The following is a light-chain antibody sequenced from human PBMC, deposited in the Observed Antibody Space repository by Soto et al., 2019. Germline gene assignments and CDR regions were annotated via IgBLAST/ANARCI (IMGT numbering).Light chain of an antibody. V-gene: IGKV3-15*01. CDR3: QQYNNWPPYT. CDR1: QSVGSG. Sequence: EIVMTQSPATLSVSPGEIATLSCRASQSVGSGLSWYQQKPDQAPRLLIYGASTRSTGIPARFSGSGSGTEFTLTISSLQSEDYEVYYCQQYNNWPPYTFGQGTKVEIK. J-gene: IGKJ2*01. CDR2: GAS.